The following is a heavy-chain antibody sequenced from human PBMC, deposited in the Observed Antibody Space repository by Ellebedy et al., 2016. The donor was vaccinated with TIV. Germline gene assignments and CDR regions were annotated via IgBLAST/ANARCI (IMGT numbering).Heavy chain of an antibody. D-gene: IGHD6-13*01. V-gene: IGHV4-61*01. CDR3: ARGGHSSSWYGNWFDP. Sequence: SETLSLXCTVSGGSVSSGSYYWSWIRQPPGKGLEWIGYIYYSGSTNYNPSLKSRVTISVDTSKNQFSLKLSSVTAADTAVYYCARGGHSSSWYGNWFDPWGQGTLVTVSS. CDR2: IYYSGST. CDR1: GGSVSSGSYY. J-gene: IGHJ5*02.